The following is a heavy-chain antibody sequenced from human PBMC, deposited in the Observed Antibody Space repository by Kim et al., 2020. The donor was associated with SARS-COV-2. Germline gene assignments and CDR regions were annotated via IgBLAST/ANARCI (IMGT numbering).Heavy chain of an antibody. CDR2: IYYSGST. J-gene: IGHJ4*02. V-gene: IGHV4-59*13. D-gene: IGHD4-17*01. CDR1: GGSISSYY. CDR3: ARLARSTVTTIPIPDY. Sequence: SETLSLTCTVSGGSISSYYWSWIRQPPGKGLEWIGYIYYSGSTNYNPSLKSRVTISVDTSKNQFSLKLSSVTAADTAVYYCARLARSTVTTIPIPDYWGQGTLVTVSS.